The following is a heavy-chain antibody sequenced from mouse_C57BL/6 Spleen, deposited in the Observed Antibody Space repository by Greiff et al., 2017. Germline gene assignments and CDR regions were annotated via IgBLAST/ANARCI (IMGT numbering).Heavy chain of an antibody. D-gene: IGHD2-5*01. Sequence: EVKLVESGGDLVKPGGSLKLSCAASGFTFSSYGLSWVRQTPDKRLEWVATISSGGSYTYYPDSVKGRFTISRDNAKNTLYLQMSSLKSEDTAMYYCARHEDSNYLYYFGYWGQGTTLPVSS. J-gene: IGHJ2*01. CDR2: ISSGGSYT. CDR1: GFTFSSYG. CDR3: ARHEDSNYLYYFGY. V-gene: IGHV5-6*02.